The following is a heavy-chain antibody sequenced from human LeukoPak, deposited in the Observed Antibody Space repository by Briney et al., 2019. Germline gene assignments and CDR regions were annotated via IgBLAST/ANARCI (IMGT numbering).Heavy chain of an antibody. CDR1: GGSISTYY. D-gene: IGHD4-17*01. Sequence: PSETLSLTCTVSGGSISTYYWSWIRQPPGKGVEWIGDIHYSESTIYNPSLKRRVTISVDTSKNQFSLKLTSVTAADTAVYYCARDVYGDPFDYWGQGTLVTVSS. CDR2: IHYSEST. CDR3: ARDVYGDPFDY. V-gene: IGHV4-59*01. J-gene: IGHJ4*02.